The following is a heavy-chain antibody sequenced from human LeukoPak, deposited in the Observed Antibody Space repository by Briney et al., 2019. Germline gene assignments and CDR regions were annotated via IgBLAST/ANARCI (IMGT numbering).Heavy chain of an antibody. CDR3: ARDLDTVTNAFDI. Sequence: GGSLRLSCAASGFTFSSYWMSWVRQAPGKGLEWVANIKQDGSEKYYVDSVKGRFTISRDNAKNSLYLQMNSLRAEDTAVYYCARDLDTVTNAFDIWGQGTMVTVSS. CDR1: GFTFSSYW. V-gene: IGHV3-7*01. J-gene: IGHJ3*02. CDR2: IKQDGSEK. D-gene: IGHD4-17*01.